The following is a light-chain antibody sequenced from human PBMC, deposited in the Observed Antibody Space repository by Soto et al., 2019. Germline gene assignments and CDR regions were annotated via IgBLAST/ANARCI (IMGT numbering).Light chain of an antibody. J-gene: IGKJ4*01. CDR3: QHFDDLPI. Sequence: DIQMTQSPSSLSASVGDKVTITCQASQDIGDYLNWFQQKPGKAPKLLVYQASNLDTGVPSRFSGRGSGTHFSFTINSLQPEDFATYYCQHFDDLPIFGGGTKVDIK. V-gene: IGKV1-33*01. CDR2: QAS. CDR1: QDIGDY.